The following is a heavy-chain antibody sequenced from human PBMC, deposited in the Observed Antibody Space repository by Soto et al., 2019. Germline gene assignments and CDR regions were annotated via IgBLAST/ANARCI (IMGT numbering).Heavy chain of an antibody. V-gene: IGHV3-23*01. CDR2: IRARGGSI. Sequence: EVQLLESGGGLVQPGGSLRLSCAASGFTFSSFAMSWVRQAPGKGLEWVSLIRARGGSIYYADSVKGRFTISRDNSKNTLYLQMNSLRAEDTAVYYCAKGRDAPEYFQHWGQGTLVTVSS. D-gene: IGHD2-21*02. J-gene: IGHJ1*01. CDR1: GFTFSSFA. CDR3: AKGRDAPEYFQH.